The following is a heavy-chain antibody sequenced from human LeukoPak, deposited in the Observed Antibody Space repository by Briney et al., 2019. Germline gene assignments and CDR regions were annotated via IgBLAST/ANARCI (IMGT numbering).Heavy chain of an antibody. CDR2: ISWNSGSI. J-gene: IGHJ4*02. CDR1: GFTFNTHP. CDR3: AKDIGYYDSSGYPLDY. Sequence: GGSLGLSCGTSGFTFNTHPMHWVRQAPGKGLEWVSGISWNSGSIGYADSVKGRFTISRDNAKNSLYLQMNSLRAEDTALYYCAKDIGYYDSSGYPLDYWGQGTLVTVSS. D-gene: IGHD3-22*01. V-gene: IGHV3-9*01.